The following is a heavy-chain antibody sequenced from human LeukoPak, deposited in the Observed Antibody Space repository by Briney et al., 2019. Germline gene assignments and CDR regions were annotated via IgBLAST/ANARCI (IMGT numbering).Heavy chain of an antibody. J-gene: IGHJ4*02. CDR1: GYIFTDCY. CDR2: ISPNSGGT. V-gene: IGHV1-2*02. D-gene: IGHD3-22*01. Sequence: ASVKVSCKASGYIFTDCYLHWVRQAPGQGPEWMGWISPNSGGTKYAQKFRGRVTMTRATSINTAYMELRRLKSDDTAVYYCARVSRFYYDSSGDFDYWGPGTQVIVSS. CDR3: ARVSRFYYDSSGDFDY.